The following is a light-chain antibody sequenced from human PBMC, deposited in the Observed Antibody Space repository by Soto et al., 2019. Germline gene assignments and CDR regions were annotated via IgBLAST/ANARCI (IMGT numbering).Light chain of an antibody. V-gene: IGKV1-12*01. CDR3: QPDNSFPLN. CDR1: QGISSW. J-gene: IGKJ4*01. CDR2: AAS. Sequence: DIQMTQSPSSVSASVGDRVTITCRARQGISSWLAWYQQKPGKDPKLLIYAASILQSGVPSRFSVSGSGTDFTLTISSLQPEDFATSDGQPDNSFPLNFGGGTKVEIK.